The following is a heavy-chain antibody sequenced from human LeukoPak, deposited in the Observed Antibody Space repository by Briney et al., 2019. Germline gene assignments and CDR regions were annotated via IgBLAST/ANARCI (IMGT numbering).Heavy chain of an antibody. Sequence: GGSLRLSCAASGFTFSNFAMTWVRQAPGKGLEWVSAISGGDDSTYYAGSVKGRFTLSRDNSKNTLYLQMNSLRAEDTAVYYCAKGLGASCYAGLDYWGQGTLVTVSS. V-gene: IGHV3-23*01. CDR1: GFTFSNFA. CDR3: AKGLGASCYAGLDY. D-gene: IGHD2-2*01. J-gene: IGHJ4*02. CDR2: ISGGDDST.